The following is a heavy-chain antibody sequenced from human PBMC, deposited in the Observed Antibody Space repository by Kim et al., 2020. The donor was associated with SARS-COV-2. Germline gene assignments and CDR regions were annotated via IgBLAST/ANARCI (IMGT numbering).Heavy chain of an antibody. Sequence: SETLSLTCTVSVGSISSGDYYWSWIRQPPGKGLEWIGYIYYSGSTYYNPSLKSRVTISVDTSKNQFSLKLSSVTAADTAVYYCAREGLVSDTDYWGQGTLVTVSS. J-gene: IGHJ4*02. CDR2: IYYSGST. D-gene: IGHD6-6*01. CDR1: VGSISSGDYY. CDR3: AREGLVSDTDY. V-gene: IGHV4-30-4*01.